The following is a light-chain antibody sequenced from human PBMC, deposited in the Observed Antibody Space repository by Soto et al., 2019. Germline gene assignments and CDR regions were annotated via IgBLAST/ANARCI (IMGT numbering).Light chain of an antibody. Sequence: IPMNQSPSTLSASVGDRVTITCRASQSISSWLAWYQQKPGKAPKLLIYDASSLESGVPSRFSGSGSGTEFTLTISSLQPDDFATYYCQQYNSYLITFGQGTLLEIK. J-gene: IGKJ5*01. CDR3: QQYNSYLIT. CDR1: QSISSW. CDR2: DAS. V-gene: IGKV1-5*01.